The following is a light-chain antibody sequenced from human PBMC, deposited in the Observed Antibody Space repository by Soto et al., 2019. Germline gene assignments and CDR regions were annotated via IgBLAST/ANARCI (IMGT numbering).Light chain of an antibody. Sequence: ENVLTQSPATLSLSPGERATLSCRASQSVSNYVAWYQQKPGQAPRLLIYDASNRATGVPARFSGSGSGTDFTLIISSLEPEDFAVYYCQKRSKWLFGPENKVDIK. V-gene: IGKV3-11*01. CDR1: QSVSNY. CDR3: QKRSKWL. J-gene: IGKJ3*01. CDR2: DAS.